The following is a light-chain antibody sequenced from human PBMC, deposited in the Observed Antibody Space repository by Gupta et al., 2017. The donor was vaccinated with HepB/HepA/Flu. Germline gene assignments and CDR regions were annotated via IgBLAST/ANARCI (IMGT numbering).Light chain of an antibody. CDR2: EVI. V-gene: IGLV2-23*02. Sequence: QSALTQPASASGSPGQSITISCTGSSSDVGSYNLVSLYQKYQGQAPKLIIHEVIKRPSGVSDRFSGSKSGDTASLTISGLQAEDEADYYCCSYVGSNSVVFGGGTKVTVL. J-gene: IGLJ2*01. CDR3: CSYVGSNSVV. CDR1: SSDVGSYNL.